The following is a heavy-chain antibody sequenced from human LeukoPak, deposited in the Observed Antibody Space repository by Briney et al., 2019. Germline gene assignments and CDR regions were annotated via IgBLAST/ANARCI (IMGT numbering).Heavy chain of an antibody. CDR2: ISSSGSTI. CDR1: GFTFSDYY. J-gene: IGHJ6*02. CDR3: ARDGLTGTPYYDFWSGYLIHYGMDV. V-gene: IGHV3-11*01. D-gene: IGHD3-3*01. Sequence: GGSLRLSCAASGFTFSDYYMSWIRQAPGKGLEWVSYISSSGSTIYYADSVKGRFTISRDNAKNSLYLQMNSLRAEDTAVYYCARDGLTGTPYYDFWSGYLIHYGMDVWGRGTTVTVSS.